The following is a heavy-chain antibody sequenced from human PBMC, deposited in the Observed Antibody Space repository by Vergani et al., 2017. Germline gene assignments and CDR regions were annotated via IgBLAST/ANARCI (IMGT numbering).Heavy chain of an antibody. Sequence: QVQLVQSGAEVKKPGSSVKVSCKASGGTFSSYAISWVRQAPGQGLEWMGGIIPIFGTANYAPKFQGRVTITADESTSTAYMELSSLRSEDTAVYYCAFVVPAASKSGPYFDYWGQGTLVTVSS. CDR3: AFVVPAASKSGPYFDY. J-gene: IGHJ4*02. D-gene: IGHD2-2*01. V-gene: IGHV1-69*01. CDR2: IIPIFGTA. CDR1: GGTFSSYA.